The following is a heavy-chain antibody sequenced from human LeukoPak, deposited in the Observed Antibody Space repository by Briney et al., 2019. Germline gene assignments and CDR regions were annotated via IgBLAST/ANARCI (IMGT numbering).Heavy chain of an antibody. D-gene: IGHD2-2*01. J-gene: IGHJ5*02. Sequence: PGGSLRLSCAASGFTFSSYSMNWVRQAPGKGLEWVSSISSSSSYIYYADSVKGRFTISRDNAKNSLYLRMNSLRAEDTAVYYCARDLGGCSSTSCYGTFDPWGQGTLVTVSS. CDR3: ARDLGGCSSTSCYGTFDP. CDR2: ISSSSSYI. V-gene: IGHV3-21*01. CDR1: GFTFSSYS.